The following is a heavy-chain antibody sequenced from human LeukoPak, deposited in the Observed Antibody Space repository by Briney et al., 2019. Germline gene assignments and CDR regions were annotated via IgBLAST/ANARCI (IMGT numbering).Heavy chain of an antibody. Sequence: PGGSLRLSCAASGFTFSSYGMHWVRQAPGKGLEWVAVISYDGSNKYYVDSVKGRFTISRDNSKNTLYLQMNSLRAEDTAVYYCARGHSSSWYYFDYWGQGTLVTVSS. CDR3: ARGHSSSWYYFDY. CDR2: ISYDGSNK. CDR1: GFTFSSYG. D-gene: IGHD6-13*01. J-gene: IGHJ4*02. V-gene: IGHV3-30*03.